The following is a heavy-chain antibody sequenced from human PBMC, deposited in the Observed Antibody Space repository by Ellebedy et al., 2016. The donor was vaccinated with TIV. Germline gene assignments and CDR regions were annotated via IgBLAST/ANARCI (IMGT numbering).Heavy chain of an antibody. CDR1: GFTFSSYS. D-gene: IGHD6-6*01. V-gene: IGHV3-48*02. Sequence: GGSLRLSXAASGFTFSSYSMNWVRQAPGKGLEWVSYISSSSSTIYYADSVKGRFTISRDNAKNSLYLQMNSLRDEDTAVYYCARDQGSSSSTPPLDYWGQGTLVTVSS. J-gene: IGHJ4*02. CDR2: ISSSSSTI. CDR3: ARDQGSSSSTPPLDY.